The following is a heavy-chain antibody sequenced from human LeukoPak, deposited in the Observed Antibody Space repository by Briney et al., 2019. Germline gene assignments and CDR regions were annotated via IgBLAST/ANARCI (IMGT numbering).Heavy chain of an antibody. CDR3: AKDQGQSLHPTPIDC. Sequence: GGSLRLSCAASGLIFNNYAMSWVRQAPGKGLEWVSAISGSGDSTNYADSVKGRFTISRDNSKNTLYLQMISLRAEDTAVYYCAKDQGQSLHPTPIDCWGQGTLVTVSS. J-gene: IGHJ4*02. D-gene: IGHD2-15*01. V-gene: IGHV3-23*01. CDR1: GLIFNNYA. CDR2: ISGSGDST.